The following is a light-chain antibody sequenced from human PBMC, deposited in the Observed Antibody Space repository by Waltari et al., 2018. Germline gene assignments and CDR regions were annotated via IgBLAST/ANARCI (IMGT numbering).Light chain of an antibody. CDR3: LQDFNYPYT. CDR2: AAS. Sequence: IQMTQSPSSLSASVGDRVTITCRASHDLRNDLGWYQQKPGKAPKALIYAASSLHNGVPSRFSGTGSGTVFTLTISSLQPEDFATYYCLQDFNYPYTFGRGTKLEI. V-gene: IGKV1-6*01. J-gene: IGKJ2*01. CDR1: HDLRND.